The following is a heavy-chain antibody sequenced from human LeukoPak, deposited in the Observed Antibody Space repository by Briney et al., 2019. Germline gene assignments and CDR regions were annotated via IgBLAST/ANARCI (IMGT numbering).Heavy chain of an antibody. V-gene: IGHV1-2*02. CDR1: GYTFTGYY. CDR2: TNPNSGGT. D-gene: IGHD2-8*01. CDR3: ARDLVYLGQLSWFDP. Sequence: ASVKVSCKASGYTFTGYYMHWVRQAPGQGLEWMGWTNPNSGGTNYAQKFQGRVTMTRDTSISTAYMELSRLRSDDTAVYYCARDLVYLGQLSWFDPWGQGTLVTVSS. J-gene: IGHJ5*02.